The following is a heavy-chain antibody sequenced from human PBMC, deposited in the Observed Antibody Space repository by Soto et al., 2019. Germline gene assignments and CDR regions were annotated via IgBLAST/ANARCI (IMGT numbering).Heavy chain of an antibody. Sequence: ASVKVSCKVSGYTVTELSMHCVRQAPGKVLEWMGGFDPEDGETIYAQKFQGRVTMTEDTSTDTAYMELSSLRSEDTAVYYCATVTGPPYYDILTGYSYWGQGTLVTVSS. CDR1: GYTVTELS. V-gene: IGHV1-24*01. CDR2: FDPEDGET. J-gene: IGHJ4*02. D-gene: IGHD3-9*01. CDR3: ATVTGPPYYDILTGYSY.